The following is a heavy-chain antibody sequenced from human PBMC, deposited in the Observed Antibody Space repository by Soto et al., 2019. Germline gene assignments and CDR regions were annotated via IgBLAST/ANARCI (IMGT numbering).Heavy chain of an antibody. D-gene: IGHD3-22*01. Sequence: GGSLRLSCTGSGFNFANYALTLVRQAPGKGLEWVCFIRGETNGCTADYAAYLKGRITISRDDSKSIAYREINSLQTEDTAVYYCTRYYYESSRYYASWGQGT. CDR3: TRYYYESSRYYAS. CDR1: GFNFANYA. J-gene: IGHJ5*02. CDR2: IRGETNGCTA. V-gene: IGHV3-49*04.